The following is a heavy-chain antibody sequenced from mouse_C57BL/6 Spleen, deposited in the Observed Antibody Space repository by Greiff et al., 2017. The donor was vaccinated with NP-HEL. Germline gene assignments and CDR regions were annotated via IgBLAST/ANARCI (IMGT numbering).Heavy chain of an antibody. J-gene: IGHJ2*01. CDR1: GFNIKDYY. D-gene: IGHD1-1*01. CDR2: IDPEDGDT. V-gene: IGHV14-1*01. Sequence: EVQLQQSGAELVRPGASVKLSCTASGFNIKDYYMHWVKQRPEQGLEWIGRIDPEDGDTEYAPKFQGKATMTADTSSNTAYLQLSSLTSEDTAVYYCTTRYYGSSYFDYWGQGTTLTVSS. CDR3: TTRYYGSSYFDY.